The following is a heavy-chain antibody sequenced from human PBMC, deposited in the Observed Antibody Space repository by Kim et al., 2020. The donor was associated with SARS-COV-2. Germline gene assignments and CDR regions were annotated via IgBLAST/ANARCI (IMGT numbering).Heavy chain of an antibody. V-gene: IGHV3-7*01. CDR2: IKPDGSDK. CDR1: GFTFGTYW. CDR3: ARDTGFRLDY. Sequence: GGSLGLSCAASGFTFGTYWMTWVRQAPGKGLEWVANIKPDGSDKNYVDSVRGRFTISRDNAKNSLSLQMNSLRAEDTAVYYCARDTGFRLDYWGQGALVT. J-gene: IGHJ4*02.